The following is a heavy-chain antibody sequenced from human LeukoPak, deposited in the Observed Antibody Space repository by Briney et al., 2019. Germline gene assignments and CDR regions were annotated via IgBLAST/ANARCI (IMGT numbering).Heavy chain of an antibody. V-gene: IGHV4-34*01. J-gene: IGHJ4*02. CDR1: GESVSRYY. Sequence: SETLSPACGFYGESVSRYYWSWIRQPPGKGLEWIGEINHSGSTNYNPSLKTRVTLSVDTSKNQFSLKLSSVTAADTAVYYCAKMGDGEDYSDSSTYYDYYWGQGTLVTVSS. CDR3: AKMGDGEDYSDSSTYYDYY. D-gene: IGHD3-22*01. CDR2: INHSGST.